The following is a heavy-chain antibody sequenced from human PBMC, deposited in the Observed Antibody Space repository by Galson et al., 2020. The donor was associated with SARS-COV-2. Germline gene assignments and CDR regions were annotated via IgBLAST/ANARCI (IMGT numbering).Heavy chain of an antibody. CDR1: VFTFDDYA. D-gene: IGHD3-22*01. V-gene: IGHV3-9*01. CDR2: ISWNSGSI. CDR3: AKGFGYYYDSSGYNFDY. Sequence: SLKISCAASVFTFDDYAMHWVRQAPGKGLEWVSGISWNSGSIGYADSVKGRFTISRDNAKNSLYLQMNSLRAEDTALYYCAKGFGYYYDSSGYNFDYWGQGTLVTVSS. J-gene: IGHJ4*02.